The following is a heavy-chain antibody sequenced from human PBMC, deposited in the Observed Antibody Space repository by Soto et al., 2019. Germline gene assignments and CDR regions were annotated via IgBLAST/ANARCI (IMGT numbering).Heavy chain of an antibody. V-gene: IGHV3-11*05. CDR2: ISSSSSYT. CDR1: GFTFSDYY. D-gene: IGHD3-16*02. Sequence: GGSLRLSCAASGFTFSDYYMSWIRQAPGKGLEWVSYISSSSSYTNYADSVKDRFTISRDNAKNSLYLQMNSLRAEDTAVYYCARDLSDYDYIWGSYRYAYFDYWGQGTLVTVSS. CDR3: ARDLSDYDYIWGSYRYAYFDY. J-gene: IGHJ4*02.